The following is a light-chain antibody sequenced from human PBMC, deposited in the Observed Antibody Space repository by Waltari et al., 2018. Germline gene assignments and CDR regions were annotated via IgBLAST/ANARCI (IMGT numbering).Light chain of an antibody. CDR1: NIGRKR. CDR3: QVWDSSSDHPCV. Sequence: SYVLTQPTSVSVAPGKTARITCGGNNIGRKRVHWYQQKPGQAPVLVIYDDSDRPSGIPERFSGSNSGNTATLTISRVEAGDEADYYCQVWDSSSDHPCVFGTGTKVTVL. J-gene: IGLJ1*01. CDR2: DDS. V-gene: IGLV3-21*04.